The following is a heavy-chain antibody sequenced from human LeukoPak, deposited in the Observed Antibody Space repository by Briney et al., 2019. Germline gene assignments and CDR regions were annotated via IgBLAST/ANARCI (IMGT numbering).Heavy chain of an antibody. CDR3: ASTIFGVDIIPPDGAFDI. CDR1: GGSFSGYY. J-gene: IGHJ3*02. CDR2: INHSGST. V-gene: IGHV4-34*01. D-gene: IGHD3-3*01. Sequence: PSETLSLTCAVYGGSFSGYYWSWIRQPPGKGLEWIGEINHSGSTNYNPSLKSRVTISVGTTKNQFSLKLSSVNAADTAVYYCASTIFGVDIIPPDGAFDIWGQGTMVTVSS.